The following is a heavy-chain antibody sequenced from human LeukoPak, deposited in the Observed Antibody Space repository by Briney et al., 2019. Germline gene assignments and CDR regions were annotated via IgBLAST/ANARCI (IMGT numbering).Heavy chain of an antibody. CDR2: ISHEGSEK. CDR1: GFTFSSSG. V-gene: IGHV3-30*03. D-gene: IGHD6-19*01. Sequence: GGSLRLSCAASGFTFSSSGMHWVRQAPGTGLEWVAFISHEGSEKYFADSVKGRFTISRDNSKNTLYLQMNSLRDEDTAVFYCATDRGWYFDNWGQGTLVTVAS. CDR3: ATDRGWYFDN. J-gene: IGHJ4*02.